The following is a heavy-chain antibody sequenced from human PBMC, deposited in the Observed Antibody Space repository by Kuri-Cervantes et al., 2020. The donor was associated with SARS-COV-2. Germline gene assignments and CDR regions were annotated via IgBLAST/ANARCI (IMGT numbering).Heavy chain of an antibody. V-gene: IGHV3-48*03. J-gene: IGHJ6*03. D-gene: IGHD6-25*01. CDR3: ARVVQWRLLSDDYYYMDV. CDR1: GFTFSSYE. Sequence: GESLKISCAASGFTFSSYEMNWVRQAPGKGLEWVSYISSSGSTIYYADSVKGRFTISRDNAKNSLYLQMNSLRAEDTAVYYCARVVQWRLLSDDYYYMDVWGKGTTVTVSS. CDR2: ISSSGSTI.